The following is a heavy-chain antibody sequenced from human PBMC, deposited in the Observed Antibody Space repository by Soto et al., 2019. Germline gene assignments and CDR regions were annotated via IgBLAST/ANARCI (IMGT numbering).Heavy chain of an antibody. V-gene: IGHV3-66*01. CDR3: AGRDLLFDGGRFYGEPLAV. Sequence: PGGTLRLPCAASGFTVSSKYMSWVRQAPGKGLERVSLIQSGGPTNYADSVKSRFTLSRDTSENTLHLQMDSLRAEDTAVYYCAGRDLLFDGGRFYGEPLAVWGRGTRVTASS. D-gene: IGHD1-26*01. CDR2: IQSGGPT. CDR1: GFTVSSKY. J-gene: IGHJ6*04.